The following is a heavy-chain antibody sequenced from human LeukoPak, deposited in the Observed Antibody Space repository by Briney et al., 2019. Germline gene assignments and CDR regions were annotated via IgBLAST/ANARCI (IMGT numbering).Heavy chain of an antibody. CDR1: GGSISSSSYY. V-gene: IGHV4-39*01. D-gene: IGHD3-10*01. CDR2: IYYSGST. CDR3: ASTLWFGELLYFDY. J-gene: IGHJ4*02. Sequence: SETLSLTCTVSGGSISSSSYYWGWIRQPPGTGLEWIGSIYYSGSTYYNPSLKSRVTISVDTSKNQFSLKLSSVTAADTAVYYCASTLWFGELLYFDYWGQGTLVTVSS.